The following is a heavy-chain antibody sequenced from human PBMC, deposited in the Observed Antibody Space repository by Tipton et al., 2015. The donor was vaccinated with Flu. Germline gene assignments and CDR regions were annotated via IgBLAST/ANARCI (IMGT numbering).Heavy chain of an antibody. J-gene: IGHJ5*02. Sequence: LRLSCAVSGDSIRNDYFWGWIRQPPGKGLEWIATIHRSGSTKYNPSLKSRVTISVDTSKNHFSLEMRSVTAADMAVYFCARRDYSNYVSQPKNWFDLWGQGILVTVSA. V-gene: IGHV4-38-2*01. CDR2: IHRSGST. D-gene: IGHD4-11*01. CDR3: ARRDYSNYVSQPKNWFDL. CDR1: GDSIRNDYF.